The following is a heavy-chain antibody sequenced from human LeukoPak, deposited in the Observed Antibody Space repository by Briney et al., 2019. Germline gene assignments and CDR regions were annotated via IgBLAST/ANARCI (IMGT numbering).Heavy chain of an antibody. CDR3: ARNDIVVSSWEFDY. CDR2: ISSSSSYI. J-gene: IGHJ4*02. V-gene: IGHV3-21*01. Sequence: KPGGSLRLSCAASGFTFSSYSMNWVRQAPGKGLEWVSSISSSSSYIYHADSVKGRFTISRDNAKNSLYLQMNSLRAEDTAVYYCARNDIVVSSWEFDYWGQGTLVTVSS. D-gene: IGHD2-15*01. CDR1: GFTFSSYS.